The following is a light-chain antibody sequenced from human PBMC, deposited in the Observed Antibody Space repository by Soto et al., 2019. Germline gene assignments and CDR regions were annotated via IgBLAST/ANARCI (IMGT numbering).Light chain of an antibody. CDR2: GAS. CDR3: LQNDNFPRT. CDR1: QGIRSH. Sequence: DIQMTQSPSSLSASVGDRVTITCRASQGIRSHLGWYQQKPGKAPQRLIYGASTLQAGVLSRFSGSGSGTEFTLIISSLQPEDFATYYCLQNDNFPRTFGQGTKVEIK. V-gene: IGKV1-17*01. J-gene: IGKJ1*01.